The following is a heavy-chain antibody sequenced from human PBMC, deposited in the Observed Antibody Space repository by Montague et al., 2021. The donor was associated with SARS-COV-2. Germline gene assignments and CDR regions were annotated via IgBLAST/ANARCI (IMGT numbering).Heavy chain of an antibody. J-gene: IGHJ3*02. Sequence: SLRLSCAASGFTFSSYAMSWVRQAPGKGLEWVSYISSSGSTIYYADSVKGRFTISRDNARNSLYLQMNSLRAEDTAVYYCARDQPGTYFIPGAFDIWGQGTMVTVSS. V-gene: IGHV3-48*03. CDR3: ARDQPGTYFIPGAFDI. D-gene: IGHD3-9*01. CDR1: GFTFSSYA. CDR2: ISSSGSTI.